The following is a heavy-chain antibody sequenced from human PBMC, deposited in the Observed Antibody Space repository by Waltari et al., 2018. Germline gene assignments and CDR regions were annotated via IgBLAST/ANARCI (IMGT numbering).Heavy chain of an antibody. D-gene: IGHD3-3*01. CDR2: IYYSGST. CDR3: ARQLTIFGVVSNFDY. J-gene: IGHJ4*02. V-gene: IGHV4-39*01. CDR1: GGSISSSSSY. Sequence: QLQLQESGPGLVKPSETLSLTCTVSGGSISSSSSYWGWIRQPPGKGLEWIGSIYYSGSTYYNPSLKSRVTISVDTSKNQFSLKLSSVTAADTAVYYCARQLTIFGVVSNFDYWGQGTLVTVSS.